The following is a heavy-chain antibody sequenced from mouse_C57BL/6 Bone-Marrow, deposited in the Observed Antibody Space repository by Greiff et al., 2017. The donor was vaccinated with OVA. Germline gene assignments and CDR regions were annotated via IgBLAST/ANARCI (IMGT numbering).Heavy chain of an antibody. CDR3: ARGRLSSYVIWYFDV. CDR2: IYPGSGST. Sequence: VQLQQPGAELVKPGASVKMSCKASGYTFTSYWITWVKQRPGQGLEWIGDIYPGSGSTNYNEKFKSKATLTVDTSSSTAYMQLSSLTSEDSAVYYCARGRLSSYVIWYFDVWGTGTTVTVSS. V-gene: IGHV1-55*01. J-gene: IGHJ1*03. D-gene: IGHD1-1*01. CDR1: GYTFTSYW.